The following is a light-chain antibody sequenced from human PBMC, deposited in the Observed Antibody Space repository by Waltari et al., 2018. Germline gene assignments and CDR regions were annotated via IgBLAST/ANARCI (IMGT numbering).Light chain of an antibody. Sequence: EVVLTQSPVTLSLSPGERAILSCRAGQGIRNSLAWYQQNPGQPPRLLIYDVSTRAAAIPARFSGSGSGTDFTLTISSLEPEDFAVYYCQQYSDWPPGTFGQGTKVEVK. CDR2: DVS. CDR1: QGIRNS. V-gene: IGKV3-11*01. J-gene: IGKJ1*01. CDR3: QQYSDWPPGT.